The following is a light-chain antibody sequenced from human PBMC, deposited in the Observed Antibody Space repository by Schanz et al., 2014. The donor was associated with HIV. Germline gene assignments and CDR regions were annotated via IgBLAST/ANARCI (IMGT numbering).Light chain of an antibody. V-gene: IGKV3-20*01. CDR1: QSVSSY. J-gene: IGKJ1*01. Sequence: EIVLTQSPATLSLSPGERATLSCRTSQSVSSYLAWYQQKPGQAPRLLIYGASSRATGIPDRFSGSGSGTDFTLTISRLEPEDFAVYYCQQYSRSPRTFGQGTKVEIK. CDR3: QQYSRSPRT. CDR2: GAS.